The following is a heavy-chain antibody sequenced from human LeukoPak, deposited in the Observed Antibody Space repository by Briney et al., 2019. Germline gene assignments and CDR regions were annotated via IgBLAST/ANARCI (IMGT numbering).Heavy chain of an antibody. V-gene: IGHV1-2*02. CDR2: INPNSGGT. Sequence: ASVKVSCKASGYTFTGYYMHWVRQAPGQGLEWMGWINPNSGGTNYAQKFQGRVTMTRDTSISTAYMELSRLRSDDTAVYYCARERYCSSTSCVGLDYWGQGTLVTVSS. J-gene: IGHJ4*02. D-gene: IGHD2-2*01. CDR1: GYTFTGYY. CDR3: ARERYCSSTSCVGLDY.